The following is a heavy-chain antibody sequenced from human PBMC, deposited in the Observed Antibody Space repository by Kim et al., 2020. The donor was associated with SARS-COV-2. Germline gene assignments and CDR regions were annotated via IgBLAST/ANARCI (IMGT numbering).Heavy chain of an antibody. J-gene: IGHJ4*02. CDR3: ARRGDNNWYNFDF. Sequence: DYNPSLKSRVTISIDTSRDHFSLKVTSVTASDTAVYYCARRGDNNWYNFDFWGQGTLVTVSS. V-gene: IGHV4-39*01. D-gene: IGHD1-20*01.